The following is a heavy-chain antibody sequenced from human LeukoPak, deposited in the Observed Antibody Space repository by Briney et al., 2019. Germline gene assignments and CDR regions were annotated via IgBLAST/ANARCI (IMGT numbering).Heavy chain of an antibody. CDR1: GGLISSSSYY. CDR2: FYYSEST. J-gene: IGHJ4*02. Sequence: SETLSLTCTVSGGLISSSSYYWAWIRRPPGKGLEWIGSFYYSESTYYNPSLKSRVTISVDTSKNQFTLNLSSVTAADTAVYYCARTAGIAVAGSRQYFDYWGERTLASVSS. V-gene: IGHV4-39*01. D-gene: IGHD6-19*01. CDR3: ARTAGIAVAGSRQYFDY.